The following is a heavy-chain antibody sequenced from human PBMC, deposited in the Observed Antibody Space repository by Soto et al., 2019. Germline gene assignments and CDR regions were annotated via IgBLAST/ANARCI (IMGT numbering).Heavy chain of an antibody. D-gene: IGHD1-1*01. Sequence: QVQLQQWGAGLVKPSETLSLTCAVYGGFVSSGSYYWSWSRQPPGKGLEWIGEMSHSGGTHFNPSLKSRVTISVDTSKNQFSLKMSSVTAADTALYYCARVERGTATTVVDAFDIWGPGTMVTVSS. CDR1: GGFVSSGSYY. J-gene: IGHJ3*02. CDR3: ARVERGTATTVVDAFDI. CDR2: MSHSGGT. V-gene: IGHV4-34*01.